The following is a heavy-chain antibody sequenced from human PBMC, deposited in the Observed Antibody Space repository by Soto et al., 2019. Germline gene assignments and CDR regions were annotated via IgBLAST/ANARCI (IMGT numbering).Heavy chain of an antibody. J-gene: IGHJ4*02. D-gene: IGHD5-18*01. V-gene: IGHV4-34*01. Sequence: QVQLQQWGAGLLKPSETLSLTCGVYGGSFSDHFWSWTRQSPGKELEWIGEINHRGSTNYNPSLKSRVAISVDTSKTQFSLYLRSVTAADTAVYYCGRGRGGYSYGGLDSWGQATLVTVSS. CDR1: GGSFSDHF. CDR3: GRGRGGYSYGGLDS. CDR2: INHRGST.